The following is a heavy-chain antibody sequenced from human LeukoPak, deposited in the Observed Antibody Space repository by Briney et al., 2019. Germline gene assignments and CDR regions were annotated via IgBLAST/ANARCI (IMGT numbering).Heavy chain of an antibody. CDR1: GGSFSGYY. Sequence: PSETLSLTCAVYGGSFSGYYWSWIRQPPGKGLEWIGEINHSGSTNYNPSLKSRVTISVDTSKNQFSLKLSSVTAADTAVYYCARSAWRRYFDLWGHGTLVTVSS. V-gene: IGHV4-34*01. D-gene: IGHD5-12*01. J-gene: IGHJ2*01. CDR3: ARSAWRRYFDL. CDR2: INHSGST.